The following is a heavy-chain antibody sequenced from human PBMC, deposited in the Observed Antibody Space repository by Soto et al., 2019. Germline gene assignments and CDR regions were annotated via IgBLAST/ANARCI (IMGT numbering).Heavy chain of an antibody. V-gene: IGHV1-3*01. CDR1: GYTFTSYA. J-gene: IGHJ6*03. CDR2: TNAGNGNT. CDR3: ARDIPTTVRGRYYYYYMVV. D-gene: IGHD4-4*01. Sequence: ASVKVSCKASGYTFTSYAMHWVRQAPGQRLEWMGWTNAGNGNTKYSQKFQGRGTITRDTSASTAYMELSSLRSEDTAVYYCARDIPTTVRGRYYYYYMVVWGKGTTVTVSS.